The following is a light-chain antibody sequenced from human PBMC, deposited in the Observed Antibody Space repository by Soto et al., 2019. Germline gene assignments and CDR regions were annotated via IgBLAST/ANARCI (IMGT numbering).Light chain of an antibody. V-gene: IGLV4-69*01. CDR2: LNSDGSH. CDR1: SGHSSYA. CDR3: QTWGTGIHVV. J-gene: IGLJ2*01. Sequence: QLVLTQSPSASASLGASVMLTCTLSSGHSSYAIAWHQQQPEKGPRYLMKLNSDGSHSKGDGIPDRFSGSSSGAERYLTISSLQSEDEADYYCQTWGTGIHVVFGGGTKVTVL.